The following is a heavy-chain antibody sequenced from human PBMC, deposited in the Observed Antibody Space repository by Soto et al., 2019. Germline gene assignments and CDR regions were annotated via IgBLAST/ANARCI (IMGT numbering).Heavy chain of an antibody. D-gene: IGHD6-6*01. J-gene: IGHJ4*02. V-gene: IGHV3-23*01. Sequence: SLRLSCAASGFTFSSYAMSWVRQAPGKGLEWVSAISGSGGSTYYADSVKGRFTISRDNSKNTLYLQMNSLRAEDTAVYYCAKDRIAARRYFDYWGQGTLVTVSS. CDR3: AKDRIAARRYFDY. CDR2: ISGSGGST. CDR1: GFTFSSYA.